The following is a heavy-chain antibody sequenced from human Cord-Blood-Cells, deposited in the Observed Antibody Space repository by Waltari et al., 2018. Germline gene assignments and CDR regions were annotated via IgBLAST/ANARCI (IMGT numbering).Heavy chain of an antibody. J-gene: IGHJ5*02. CDR3: ARGDDILTGYSNWFDP. CDR1: GGSISSYY. CDR2: IYYSGST. V-gene: IGHV4-59*01. D-gene: IGHD3-9*01. Sequence: QVQLQESGPGLVKPSETLSLTCTVSGGSISSYYWSWIRQHPGKGLEWIGYIYYSGSTNYNPSLKSRVTISVDTSKNQFSLKLSSVTAADTAVYYCARGDDILTGYSNWFDPWGQGTLVTVSS.